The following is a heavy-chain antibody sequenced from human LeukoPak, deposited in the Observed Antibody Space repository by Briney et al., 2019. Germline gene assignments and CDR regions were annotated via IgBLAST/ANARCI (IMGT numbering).Heavy chain of an antibody. V-gene: IGHV3-23*01. D-gene: IGHD4-23*01. CDR3: AKDPLSYGGHYFDY. J-gene: IGHJ4*02. Sequence: GGSLRLSCAASGFTFSNYAMSWVRQAPGKGLEWVSAISGGGGGTYAASVKGRFTISRDNPKNTLYLQMNSLRADDMAVYYCAKDPLSYGGHYFDYWGQGTLVTVSS. CDR1: GFTFSNYA. CDR2: ISGGGGGT.